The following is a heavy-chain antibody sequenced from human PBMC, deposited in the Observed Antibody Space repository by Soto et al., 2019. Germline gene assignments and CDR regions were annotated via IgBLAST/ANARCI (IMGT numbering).Heavy chain of an antibody. CDR1: GYTFTSYY. CDR2: INPSGGST. D-gene: IGHD3-22*01. V-gene: IGHV1-46*01. J-gene: IGHJ4*02. Sequence: ASVKVSCKASGYTFTSYYMHWVRQAPGQGLEWMGIINPSGGSTSYAQKFQGRFTISRDNAKNSLYLQMNSLRAEDTAVYYCARGRTYYYDSSGYSFDYWGQGTLVTVSS. CDR3: ARGRTYYYDSSGYSFDY.